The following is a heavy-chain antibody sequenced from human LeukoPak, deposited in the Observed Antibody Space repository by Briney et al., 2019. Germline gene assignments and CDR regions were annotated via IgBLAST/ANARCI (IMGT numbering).Heavy chain of an antibody. Sequence: SETLSLTCTVSSGSVSSRSYSWSWIRQPPGRGVEWIAYIYYSGSTNYNPSLKSRVTISVDTSKNQFSLKLSSVTAADTAVYYCARGAHDAFDIWGQGTMVTVSS. CDR1: SGSVSSRSYS. CDR2: IYYSGST. J-gene: IGHJ3*02. CDR3: ARGAHDAFDI. V-gene: IGHV4-61*01.